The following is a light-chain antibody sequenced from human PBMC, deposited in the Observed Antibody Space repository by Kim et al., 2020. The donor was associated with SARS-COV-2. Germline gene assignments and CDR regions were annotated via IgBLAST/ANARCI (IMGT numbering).Light chain of an antibody. J-gene: IGKJ4*01. CDR1: QSVSSSN. CDR3: QQYGSSPLT. V-gene: IGKV3-20*01. Sequence: SPGERATLSCRASQSVSSSNLAWYQQKAGQAPRLLIYAAFRRATDIPDRFSGSGSGTDFTLTISRLEPEDFALYYCQQYGSSPLTFGGGTKVDIK. CDR2: AAF.